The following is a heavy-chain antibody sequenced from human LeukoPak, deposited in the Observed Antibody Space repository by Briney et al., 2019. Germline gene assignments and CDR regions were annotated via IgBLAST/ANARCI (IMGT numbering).Heavy chain of an antibody. CDR2: IYSGGST. J-gene: IGHJ3*02. Sequence: GGSLRLSCAASGFTVSSNYMSWVRQAPGKGLEWVSVIYSGGSTYYADSVKGRFTISRDNSKNTLYLQMNSLRAEDTAVYCCARDLIVGATHAFDIWGQGTMVTVSS. CDR1: GFTVSSNY. CDR3: ARDLIVGATHAFDI. V-gene: IGHV3-66*01. D-gene: IGHD1-26*01.